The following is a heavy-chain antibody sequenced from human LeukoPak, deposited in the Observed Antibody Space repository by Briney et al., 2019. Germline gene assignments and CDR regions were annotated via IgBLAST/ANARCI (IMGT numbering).Heavy chain of an antibody. Sequence: SETLSLTCTVSGGSISSYYWNWIRQPPGKGLEWIGYIYYSGSTNYNPSLKSRVTISIDTSKNQFSLKLSSVTVADTAVYYCARSGYSSNWSFDYWGQGTLVTVSS. CDR2: IYYSGST. CDR3: ARSGYSSNWSFDY. J-gene: IGHJ4*02. V-gene: IGHV4-59*01. CDR1: GGSISSYY. D-gene: IGHD6-13*01.